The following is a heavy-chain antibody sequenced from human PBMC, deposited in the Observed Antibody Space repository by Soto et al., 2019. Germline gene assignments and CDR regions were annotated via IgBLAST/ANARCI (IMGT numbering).Heavy chain of an antibody. V-gene: IGHV1-46*03. CDR2: INPSGGST. CDR1: GYTFTIYY. Sequence: QVQLVQSGAEVKKPGASVKVSCKASGYTFTIYYMQWVRQAPGQGLEWMGIINPSGGSTTYAQKCQGRVTMTRDTSTSTVYMELSSLRSEDTAVYFCARDSITMYSTQDYYGMDVWGQGTTVPVSS. D-gene: IGHD3-10*02. CDR3: ARDSITMYSTQDYYGMDV. J-gene: IGHJ6*02.